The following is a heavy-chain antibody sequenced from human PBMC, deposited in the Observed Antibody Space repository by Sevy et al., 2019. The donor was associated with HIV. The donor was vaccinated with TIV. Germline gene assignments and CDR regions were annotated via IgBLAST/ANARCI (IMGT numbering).Heavy chain of an antibody. CDR1: GFTFSNAW. CDR2: MRSNTGGGTT. D-gene: IGHD3-10*01. V-gene: IGHV3-15*01. Sequence: GGSLRLSCAASGFTFSNAWMSWVRQAPGRGLEWVGRMRSNTGGGTTQYTAPVKGRFTISRDDSKNKLHLQMNSLRFEDTAGYYCTTVGVWGQGTMVTVSS. J-gene: IGHJ4*02. CDR3: TTVGV.